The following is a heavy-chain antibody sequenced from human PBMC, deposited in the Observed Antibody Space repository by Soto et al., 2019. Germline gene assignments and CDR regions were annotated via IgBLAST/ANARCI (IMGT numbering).Heavy chain of an antibody. CDR1: GYSFTNYW. J-gene: IGHJ6*02. D-gene: IGHD3-10*01. CDR3: ARAMVRGKNYYGVDV. CDR2: IYPGDSDT. V-gene: IGHV5-51*03. Sequence: EVQLVPSGAEVKKPGESLKISCKGSGYSFTNYWIDWVRQMPGKGLEWMGIIYPGDSDTRYSPSFQGQVTISADKSISTAYLQWSSLKASDTAMYYCARAMVRGKNYYGVDVWGQGTTVTVSS.